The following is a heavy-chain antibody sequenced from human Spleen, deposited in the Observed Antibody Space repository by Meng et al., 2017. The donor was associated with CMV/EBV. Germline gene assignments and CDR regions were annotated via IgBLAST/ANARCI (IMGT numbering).Heavy chain of an antibody. J-gene: IGHJ5*02. Sequence: SETLSLTCTVSGGSISSYYWSWIRQPPGKGLEWIGYIYYSGSTNYNPSLKSRVTISVDTSKNQFSLKLSSVTAADTAVYYCARMRGPFWSGSRGNWFDPWGQGTLVTVSS. CDR1: GGSISSYY. CDR2: IYYSGST. V-gene: IGHV4-59*12. CDR3: ARMRGPFWSGSRGNWFDP. D-gene: IGHD3-3*01.